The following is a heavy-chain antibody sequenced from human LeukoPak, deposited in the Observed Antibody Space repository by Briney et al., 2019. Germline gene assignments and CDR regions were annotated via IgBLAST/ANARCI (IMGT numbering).Heavy chain of an antibody. CDR2: IRSKAYGGTT. Sequence: GGSLRLSCTASGFTFGDYAMSWFRQAPGKGLEWVGFIRSKAYGGTTEYAASVKGRFTISRDDSKSIAYLQMNSLKTEDTAVYYCARAEVVPAAIDYWGQGTLVTVSS. D-gene: IGHD2-2*01. CDR3: ARAEVVPAAIDY. CDR1: GFTFGDYA. V-gene: IGHV3-49*03. J-gene: IGHJ4*02.